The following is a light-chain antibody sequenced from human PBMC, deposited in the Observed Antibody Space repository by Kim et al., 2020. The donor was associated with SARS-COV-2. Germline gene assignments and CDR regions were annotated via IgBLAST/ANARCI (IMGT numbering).Light chain of an antibody. Sequence: ETVMTQSPATLSVSPGERATLFCRADRSVSGNLAWYQHKPGQAPRLLIYAASTRATGIPARFSDSGSGTEFSLTISSLQSEDLAVYYCQQYNDWPRTFGQGTKVDIK. CDR1: RSVSGN. CDR2: AAS. J-gene: IGKJ1*01. V-gene: IGKV3-15*01. CDR3: QQYNDWPRT.